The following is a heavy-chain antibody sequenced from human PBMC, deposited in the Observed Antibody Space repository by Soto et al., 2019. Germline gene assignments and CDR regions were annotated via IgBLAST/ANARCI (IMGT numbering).Heavy chain of an antibody. CDR3: PISGESYFDY. CDR2: IYYSGST. CDR1: GGSISSSSYY. J-gene: IGHJ4*02. Sequence: TLSLTCTVSGGSISSSSYYWGWIRQPPGKGLEWIGSIYYSGSTYYNPSLKSRVTISVDTSKNQFSLKLSSVTAADTAVYYCPISGESYFDYWGQGTLVTVSS. D-gene: IGHD7-27*01. V-gene: IGHV4-39*07.